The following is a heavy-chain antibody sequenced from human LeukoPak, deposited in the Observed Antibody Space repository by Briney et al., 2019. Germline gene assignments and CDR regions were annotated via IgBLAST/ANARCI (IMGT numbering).Heavy chain of an antibody. J-gene: IGHJ4*02. CDR1: GGSISSDDYY. CDR3: ARYSSGWYYFDY. CDR2: IYYSGST. D-gene: IGHD6-19*01. V-gene: IGHV4-30-4*01. Sequence: SETLSLTCTVSGGSISSDDYYWSWIRQPPGKGLEWIGNIYYSGSTYCNPSLKSRVTISVDTSKNQFSLRLSSVTAADTAVYYCARYSSGWYYFDYWGQGTLVTVSS.